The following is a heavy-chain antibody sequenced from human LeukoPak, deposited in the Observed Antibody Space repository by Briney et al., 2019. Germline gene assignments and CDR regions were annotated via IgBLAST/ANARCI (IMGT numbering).Heavy chain of an antibody. Sequence: PGGSLRLSCAASGFTFSSYSMNWVRQAPGKGLEWVSSISSSSSYIYYADSVKGRFTIPRDNAKNSLYLQMNSLRAEDTAVYYCARGHYDSSGYYDAFDIWGQGKMVTVSS. J-gene: IGHJ3*02. CDR3: ARGHYDSSGYYDAFDI. CDR2: ISSSSSYI. D-gene: IGHD3-22*01. V-gene: IGHV3-21*01. CDR1: GFTFSSYS.